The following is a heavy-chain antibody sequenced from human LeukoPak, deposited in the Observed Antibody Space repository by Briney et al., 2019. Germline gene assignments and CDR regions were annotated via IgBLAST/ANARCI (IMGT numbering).Heavy chain of an antibody. D-gene: IGHD1-26*01. CDR2: INPNSGNT. V-gene: IGHV1-18*04. Sequence: ASVKVSCKASGYTFSGYYMHWVRQAPGQGLEWMGWINPNSGNTNYAQKLQGRVTMTTDTSTSTAYMELRSLRSDDTAVYYCARVHRIVGATRSPGLEDFDYWGQGTLVTVSS. J-gene: IGHJ4*02. CDR3: ARVHRIVGATRSPGLEDFDY. CDR1: GYTFSGYY.